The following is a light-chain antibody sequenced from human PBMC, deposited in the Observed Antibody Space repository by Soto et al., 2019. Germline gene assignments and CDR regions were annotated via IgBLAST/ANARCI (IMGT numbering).Light chain of an antibody. V-gene: IGLV2-14*03. CDR2: DVN. Sequence: QSALTQPASVSGSPGQSITISCAGTSSDVGGYNYVSWYQQHPGKVLRLIISDVNKRPSGVSDRFSGSKSGNTASLTISGLQAEDEADYYCASFTRSVTVVFGGGTKLTVL. CDR1: SSDVGGYNY. J-gene: IGLJ2*01. CDR3: ASFTRSVTVV.